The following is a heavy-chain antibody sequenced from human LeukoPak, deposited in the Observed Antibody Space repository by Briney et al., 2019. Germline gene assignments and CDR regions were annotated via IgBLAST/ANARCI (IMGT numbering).Heavy chain of an antibody. V-gene: IGHV3-23*01. J-gene: IGHJ1*01. CDR1: GFAFRSYG. Sequence: GGSLRLSCAASGFAFRSYGMTWVRQAPGKGLEWVSAISDDASKTYYADSVRGRFAISRDNSGNKLYLQMDRLSVEDTAIYYCAKGPPSSSAQYFQHWGQGTLVTVSS. CDR2: ISDDASKT. CDR3: AKGPPSSSAQYFQH. D-gene: IGHD6-6*01.